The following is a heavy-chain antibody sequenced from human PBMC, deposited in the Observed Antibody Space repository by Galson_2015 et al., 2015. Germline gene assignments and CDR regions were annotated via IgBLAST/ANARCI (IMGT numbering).Heavy chain of an antibody. D-gene: IGHD2-2*01. V-gene: IGHV3-48*01. CDR1: GFTFSTYS. Sequence: SLRLSCAASGFTFSTYSMNWVRQAPGRGLEWVSYIGGDGSPVFYGDSVKGRFTISRDNAKNSLYLQMNSLTAADTALYFCARNWDSSTLLGNAFDVWDQGTMVTVTS. CDR3: ARNWDSSTLLGNAFDV. CDR2: IGGDGSPV. J-gene: IGHJ3*01.